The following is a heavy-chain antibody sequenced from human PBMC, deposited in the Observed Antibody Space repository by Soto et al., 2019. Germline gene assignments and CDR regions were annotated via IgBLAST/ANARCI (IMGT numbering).Heavy chain of an antibody. CDR2: IYTSGST. V-gene: IGHV4-4*07. Sequence: PSETLSLTCTVSGGSISSYYWSWIRQPAGKGLEWIGRIYTSGSTNYNPSLKSRVTMSVDTSKNQFSLKLSSVTAANTAVYYCARDNHTDCRGGSCSWWFDPWGQGTLVTVSS. D-gene: IGHD2-15*01. CDR3: ARDNHTDCRGGSCSWWFDP. J-gene: IGHJ5*02. CDR1: GGSISSYY.